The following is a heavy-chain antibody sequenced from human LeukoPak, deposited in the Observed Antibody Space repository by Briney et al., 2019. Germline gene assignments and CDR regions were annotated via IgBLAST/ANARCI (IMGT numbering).Heavy chain of an antibody. CDR2: IRYDGSNK. V-gene: IGHV3-30*02. D-gene: IGHD2-15*01. J-gene: IGHJ4*02. CDR1: GFTFSSYG. CDR3: AKDQRALPRYCSGGSCYSLDY. Sequence: GGSLRLSCAASGFTFSSYGMHWVRQAPGKGLEWVAFIRYDGSNKYYADSVKGRFTISRDNSKNTLYLQMNSLRAEDTAVYYCAKDQRALPRYCSGGSCYSLDYWGQGTLVTVSS.